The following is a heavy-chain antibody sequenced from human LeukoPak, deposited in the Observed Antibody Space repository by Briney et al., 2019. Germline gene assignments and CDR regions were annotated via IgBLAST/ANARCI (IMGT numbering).Heavy chain of an antibody. CDR3: ARDKDKWLRFGGLNWFDP. D-gene: IGHD5-12*01. CDR2: IKQDGSEK. CDR1: GFTFSGYW. Sequence: GGSLRLSCAASGFTFSGYWMSWVRQAPGKGLEWVANIKQDGSEKYYVDSVKGRFTISRDNAKNSLYLQMNSLRAEDTAVYYCARDKDKWLRFGGLNWFDPWGQGTLVTVPS. J-gene: IGHJ5*02. V-gene: IGHV3-7*03.